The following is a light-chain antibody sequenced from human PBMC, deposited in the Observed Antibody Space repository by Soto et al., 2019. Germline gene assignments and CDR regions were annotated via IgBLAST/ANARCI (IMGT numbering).Light chain of an antibody. J-gene: IGKJ1*01. Sequence: EIVLTQSPGTLSLSPGERATLSCRASQSVSSSYLAWYQQKPGQAPRLLIYGASSRATGIPDRFSGSGSGTDCTLTISRLVPEDLAVYYVQHYGRSATWTVGQETKVEIK. V-gene: IGKV3-20*01. CDR2: GAS. CDR1: QSVSSSY. CDR3: QHYGRSATWT.